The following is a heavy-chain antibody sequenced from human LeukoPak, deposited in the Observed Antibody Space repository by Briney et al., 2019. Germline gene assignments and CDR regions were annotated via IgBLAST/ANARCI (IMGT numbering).Heavy chain of an antibody. CDR3: ATYFYGEYGSYYFDY. V-gene: IGHV4-4*02. D-gene: IGHD4-17*01. CDR2: IYHSGTT. CDR1: GAFITNSHW. J-gene: IGHJ4*02. Sequence: NPSETLSLTCAVSGAFITNSHWWSWARQPPGKGLEWIGEIYHSGTTNYNPSLQSRVTMSVDKSKNQFSLKLSSVTAADTAVYYCATYFYGEYGSYYFDYWGQGTLVTVSS.